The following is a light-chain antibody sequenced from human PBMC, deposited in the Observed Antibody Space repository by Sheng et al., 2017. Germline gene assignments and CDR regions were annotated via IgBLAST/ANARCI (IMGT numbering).Light chain of an antibody. Sequence: IIMTQSPATLSVSSGEGVTLSCRAGQDVSINLAWYHQRPGQAPRLLIYGAITRAAGVPARFTGSGSRREFNLTISSLRSEDSGLYFCQEYNNWPPYNFGQGTNLEIK. V-gene: IGKV3-15*01. CDR2: GAI. CDR3: QEYNNWPPYN. CDR1: QDVSIN. J-gene: IGKJ2*01.